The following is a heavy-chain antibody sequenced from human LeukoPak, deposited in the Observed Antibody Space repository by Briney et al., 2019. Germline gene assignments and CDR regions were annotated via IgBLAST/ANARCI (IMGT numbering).Heavy chain of an antibody. CDR3: ARHADYGDYVGP. V-gene: IGHV4-38-2*01. CDR1: GYSISSGYY. D-gene: IGHD4-17*01. J-gene: IGHJ5*02. CDR2: IYHSGST. Sequence: PSETLSLTCAVSGYSISSGYYWGWIRPPPGKGLEWIGSIYHSGSTYYNPSLKSRVTISVDTSKNQFSLKLSSVTAADTAAYYCARHADYGDYVGPWGQGTLVTVSS.